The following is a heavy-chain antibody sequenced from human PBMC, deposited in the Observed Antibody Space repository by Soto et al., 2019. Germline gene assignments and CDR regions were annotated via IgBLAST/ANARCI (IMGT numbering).Heavy chain of an antibody. V-gene: IGHV3-30*03. D-gene: IGHD6-19*01. CDR2: ISYDGNNR. CDR1: GYIFSDYG. J-gene: IGHJ4*02. CDR3: ARDRLRAGAGTRGFLDS. Sequence: QVQLVESGGGVVQPGMSLRLSCAASGYIFSDYGMHWVRQAPGKGLEWVALISYDGNNRHYAESVKGRFTISRDNSKHTPYVKMNCLRAEATAMYYCARDRLRAGAGTRGFLDSWGQGALVTVSS.